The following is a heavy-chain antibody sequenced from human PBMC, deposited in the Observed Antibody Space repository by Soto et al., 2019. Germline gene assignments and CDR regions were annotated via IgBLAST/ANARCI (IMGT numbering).Heavy chain of an antibody. CDR2: IYYSGST. J-gene: IGHJ4*02. Sequence: SETLSLTCTVSGGSISSYYWSWIRQPPGKGLEWIGYIYYSGSTNYNPSLKSRVTISVDTSKNQFSLKLSSVTAADTAVYYCAREDVEVRDVDYWGQGTLVTVSS. V-gene: IGHV4-59*01. CDR3: AREDVEVRDVDY. CDR1: GGSISSYY. D-gene: IGHD1-1*01.